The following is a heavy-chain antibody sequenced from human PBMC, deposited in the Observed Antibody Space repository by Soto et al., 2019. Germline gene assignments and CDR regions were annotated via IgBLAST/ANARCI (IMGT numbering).Heavy chain of an antibody. V-gene: IGHV4-61*01. CDR3: AREGVDTANYGMDV. Sequence: WETLSLTCTVSGGSVSSGSYYWSWIRQPPGKGLEWIGYIYYSGSTNYNPSLKSRVTISVDTSKNQFSLKLSSVTAADTAVYYCAREGVDTANYGMDVWGQGTTVTVSS. D-gene: IGHD5-18*01. CDR2: IYYSGST. CDR1: GGSVSSGSYY. J-gene: IGHJ6*02.